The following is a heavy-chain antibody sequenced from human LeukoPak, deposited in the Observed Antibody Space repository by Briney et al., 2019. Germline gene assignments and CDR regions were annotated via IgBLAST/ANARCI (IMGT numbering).Heavy chain of an antibody. CDR3: ARREYCSSTSCYAYNWLDP. CDR2: IYPGDSDT. J-gene: IGHJ5*02. Sequence: GESLKISCKGSGYSFTSYWIGWVRQMPGKGLEWMGIIYPGDSDTRYSPSFQGQVTISADKSISTAYLQWSSLKASDTAMYYCARREYCSSTSCYAYNWLDPWGQGTLVTVSS. CDR1: GYSFTSYW. V-gene: IGHV5-51*01. D-gene: IGHD2-2*01.